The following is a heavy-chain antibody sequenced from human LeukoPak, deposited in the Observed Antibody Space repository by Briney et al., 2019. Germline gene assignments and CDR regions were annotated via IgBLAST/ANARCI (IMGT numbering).Heavy chain of an antibody. D-gene: IGHD3-22*01. Sequence: PGGSLRLSCAASGFTFSSYNMNWVRQAPGKGLEGVSSISSTGSYIYYADSVKGRFTIFRDNAKKSLFLQINSLRAEDTAVYFCARDRITMIVENAFDIWGQGTMVIVSS. CDR1: GFTFSSYN. J-gene: IGHJ3*02. V-gene: IGHV3-21*01. CDR2: ISSTGSYI. CDR3: ARDRITMIVENAFDI.